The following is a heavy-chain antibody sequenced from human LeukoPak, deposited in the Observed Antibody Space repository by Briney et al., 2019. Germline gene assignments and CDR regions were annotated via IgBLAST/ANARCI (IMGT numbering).Heavy chain of an antibody. V-gene: IGHV3-30-3*01. D-gene: IGHD3-3*01. J-gene: IGHJ6*02. Sequence: GRSLRLSCAASGFTFSNYAMHWVRQAPGKGLEWVAFISFDGSDKYYADSVKGRFTISRDNSKNTLYLEMNSLRAEDTAMYYCARDITIFGDYGMDVWGQGTTVTVSS. CDR2: ISFDGSDK. CDR3: ARDITIFGDYGMDV. CDR1: GFTFSNYA.